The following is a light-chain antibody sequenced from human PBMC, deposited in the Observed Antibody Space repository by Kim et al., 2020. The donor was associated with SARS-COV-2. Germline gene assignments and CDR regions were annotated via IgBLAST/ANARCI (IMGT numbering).Light chain of an antibody. CDR3: NSRDSSGNHLEV. CDR2: GKN. V-gene: IGLV3-19*01. Sequence: LGQTVRITCQGDSLRSYYASWYQQKPGQAPVLVIYGKNNRPSAIPDRFSGSSSGNTASLTITGAQAEDEADYYCNSRDSSGNHLEVFGTGTKVTVL. CDR1: SLRSYY. J-gene: IGLJ1*01.